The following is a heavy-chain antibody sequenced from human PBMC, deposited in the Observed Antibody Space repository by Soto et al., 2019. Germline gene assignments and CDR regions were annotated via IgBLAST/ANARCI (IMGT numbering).Heavy chain of an antibody. CDR3: ARETYGLDH. J-gene: IGHJ4*02. CDR1: RFTFSSHA. V-gene: IGHV3-30-3*01. CDR2: ISYDGSNK. Sequence: QVQLVESGGGVVQPGGSLRLSCAASRFTFSSHAMHWVRQAPGKGLEWVAVISYDGSNKYYADSVKGRFTISRDNSKNTLYLQMNSLRGEDTAVYYCARETYGLDHWGQGTLVTVS. D-gene: IGHD3-10*01.